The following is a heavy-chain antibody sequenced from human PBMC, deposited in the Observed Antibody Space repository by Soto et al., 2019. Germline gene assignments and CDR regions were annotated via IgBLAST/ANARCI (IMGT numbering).Heavy chain of an antibody. CDR1: GGSMSSNY. Sequence: SSETRSLTCTVSGGSMSSNYWTWSRQSPGKGLEWIGYIYYTGSTKYNPSLKSRVTISLDTSKNQFSLRLTSVTSADTAVYYCARGGSYGDFFDYWGQGAQVTVSS. D-gene: IGHD4-17*01. J-gene: IGHJ4*02. CDR2: IYYTGST. CDR3: ARGGSYGDFFDY. V-gene: IGHV4-59*01.